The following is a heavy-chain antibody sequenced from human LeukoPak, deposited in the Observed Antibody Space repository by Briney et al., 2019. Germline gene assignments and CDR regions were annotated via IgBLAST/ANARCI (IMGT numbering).Heavy chain of an antibody. CDR2: ISGSGGST. V-gene: IGHV3-23*01. CDR1: GFTVSSNY. J-gene: IGHJ4*02. Sequence: GGSLRLSCAASGFTVSSNYMRWVRQAPGKGLEWVSAISGSGGSTYYADSVKGRFTISRDNSKNTLYLQMNSLRVEDTAVYYCAKNPQYSYDSSGFFEYWGQGTLVTVSS. CDR3: AKNPQYSYDSSGFFEY. D-gene: IGHD3-22*01.